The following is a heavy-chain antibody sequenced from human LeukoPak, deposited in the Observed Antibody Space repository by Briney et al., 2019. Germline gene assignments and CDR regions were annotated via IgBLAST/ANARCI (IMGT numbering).Heavy chain of an antibody. CDR1: GGSFSGYY. Sequence: SETLSLTCAGYGGSFSGYYWSWIRQPPGKGLEWIGEINHGGSTNYNPSLKSRVTISVDTSKNQFSLKLSSVTAADTAVYYCARGRITMVRGVIITSHYYYGMDVWGKGTTVTVSS. J-gene: IGHJ6*04. V-gene: IGHV4-34*01. CDR2: INHGGST. CDR3: ARGRITMVRGVIITSHYYYGMDV. D-gene: IGHD3-10*01.